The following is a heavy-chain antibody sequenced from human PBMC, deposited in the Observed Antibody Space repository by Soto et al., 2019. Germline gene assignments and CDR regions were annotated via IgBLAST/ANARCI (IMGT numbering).Heavy chain of an antibody. D-gene: IGHD7-27*01. V-gene: IGHV3-74*01. CDR1: GFTVTSYW. J-gene: IGHJ4*02. CDR3: VISTGNFYADFDY. CDR2: TSPAGSST. Sequence: GGSLRLSCAASGFTVTSYWMHWVRQAPGKGLVWVSRTSPAGSSTYYADFVRGRFTISRDNAKKSLFLQMNNLRPEDTALYYCVISTGNFYADFDYWGQGTLVTVSS.